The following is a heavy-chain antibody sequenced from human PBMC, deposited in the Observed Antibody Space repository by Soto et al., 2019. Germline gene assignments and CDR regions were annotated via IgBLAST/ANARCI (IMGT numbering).Heavy chain of an antibody. J-gene: IGHJ4*02. V-gene: IGHV3-7*01. CDR1: GLRVKNAG. CDR2: INQDGSVK. Sequence: GSMELCSAACGLRVKNAGMSGFRQAPGKGLEWVANINQDGSVKNYVDSVKGRFTISRDNAKNSLYLQMNSLRALDTAVYYCAKDSYSKGGYWGQGIVVTVSS. CDR3: AKDSYSKGGY. D-gene: IGHD4-4*01.